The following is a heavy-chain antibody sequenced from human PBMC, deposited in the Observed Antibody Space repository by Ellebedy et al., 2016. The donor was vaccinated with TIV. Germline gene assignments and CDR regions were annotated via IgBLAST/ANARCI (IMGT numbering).Heavy chain of an antibody. D-gene: IGHD3-22*01. V-gene: IGHV4-39*01. CDR3: ARSGIHHDSSDWVPAYYFDF. J-gene: IGHJ4*02. Sequence: SETLSLTCNVSGGSVSRSSNFWGWIRQPPGKGLEWIGSIYYNGSTYYNPSPKSRVTISVDTSKNQFSLKLTSVTAADTALYYCARSGIHHDSSDWVPAYYFDFWGQGTLVTVSS. CDR1: GGSVSRSSNF. CDR2: IYYNGST.